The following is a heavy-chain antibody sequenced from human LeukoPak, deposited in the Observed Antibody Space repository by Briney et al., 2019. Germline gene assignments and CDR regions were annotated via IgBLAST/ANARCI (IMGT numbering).Heavy chain of an antibody. Sequence: ASVKVSCKASGYTFTSYDINWVRQATGQGVEWMGWMNPNSGNTGYAQKFQGRVTITRNTSISTAYMELSSLRSEDTAVYYCARASHDYGDYSHFDYWGQGTLVTVSS. CDR1: GYTFTSYD. V-gene: IGHV1-8*03. J-gene: IGHJ4*02. CDR2: MNPNSGNT. CDR3: ARASHDYGDYSHFDY. D-gene: IGHD4-17*01.